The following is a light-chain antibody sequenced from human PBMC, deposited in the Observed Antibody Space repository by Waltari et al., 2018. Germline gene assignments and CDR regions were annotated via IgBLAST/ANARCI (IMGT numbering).Light chain of an antibody. Sequence: QSALTQPASVSGSPGQSITVSCTGTSSDFGTYNYVSWYQQHPGKAPKLMIYDVSSRPSGVSNRFSGSKSGNTASLTISGLQAEDEADYYCDSKSSSSPHVFGTGTKVTVL. CDR2: DVS. CDR1: SSDFGTYNY. CDR3: DSKSSSSPHV. J-gene: IGLJ1*01. V-gene: IGLV2-14*03.